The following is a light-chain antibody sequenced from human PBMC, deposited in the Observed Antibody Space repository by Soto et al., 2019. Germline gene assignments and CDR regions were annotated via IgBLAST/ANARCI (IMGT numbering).Light chain of an antibody. V-gene: IGKV3-11*01. CDR1: QSVSSY. CDR2: DAS. J-gene: IGKJ2*01. Sequence: EIVLTQSPATLSSSPGERATLSCRASQSVSSYFAWYQQRPGQAPRLLIYDASNRATGIPARFSGSGSGTDFTLTISSLEPEDFAVYYGQQRSNWPPYTFGQGTELEIK. CDR3: QQRSNWPPYT.